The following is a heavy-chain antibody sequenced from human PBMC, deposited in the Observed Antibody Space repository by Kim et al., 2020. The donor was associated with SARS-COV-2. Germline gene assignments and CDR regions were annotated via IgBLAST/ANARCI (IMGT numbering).Heavy chain of an antibody. CDR3: TRDAGSRKYYFEY. J-gene: IGHJ4*02. CDR2: IRSRPYGGTT. Sequence: GGSLRLSCTASGFTFGDYALNWVRQAPGKGLEWVGSIRSRPYGGTTEYAASVKGRFTISRDDSNNVAYLKMHSLTTEDTAVYYCTRDAGSRKYYFEYWGQGTLVTVSA. V-gene: IGHV3-49*04. CDR1: GFTFGDYA. D-gene: IGHD6-13*01.